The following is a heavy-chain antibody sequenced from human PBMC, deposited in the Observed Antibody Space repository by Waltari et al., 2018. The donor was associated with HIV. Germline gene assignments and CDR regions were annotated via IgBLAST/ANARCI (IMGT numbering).Heavy chain of an antibody. CDR2: ISGSGGST. CDR1: GFTFSSSA. Sequence: EVQLLESGGGLVQPGGSLRLSCAASGFTFSSSAMRWVRQAPGKGLEWVSAISGSGGSTYYADSVKGRFTISRDNSKNTLYLQMNSLRAEDTAVYYCAKDYFVVVTAAGPFDPWGQGTLVTVSS. J-gene: IGHJ5*02. D-gene: IGHD2-21*02. V-gene: IGHV3-23*01. CDR3: AKDYFVVVTAAGPFDP.